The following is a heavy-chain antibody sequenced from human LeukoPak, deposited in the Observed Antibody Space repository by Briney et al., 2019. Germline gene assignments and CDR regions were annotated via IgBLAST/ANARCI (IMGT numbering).Heavy chain of an antibody. CDR2: ISSGGDNT. CDR1: GFTFSSYA. Sequence: QAGGSLRLSCAASGFTFSSYAMSWVRLAPGKGLEWVSAISSGGDNTYYADSVKGRLTISRDNSKNTLYVQMTSLRAEDTAVYYCAREDATMVLSLDYWGQGALVTVSS. V-gene: IGHV3-23*01. D-gene: IGHD5-18*01. CDR3: AREDATMVLSLDY. J-gene: IGHJ4*02.